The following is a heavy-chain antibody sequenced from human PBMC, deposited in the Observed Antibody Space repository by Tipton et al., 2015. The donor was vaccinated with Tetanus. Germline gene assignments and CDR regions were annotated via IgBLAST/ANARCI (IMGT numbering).Heavy chain of an antibody. CDR1: GYNFSHYS. V-gene: IGHV5-51*01. CDR3: ARRRSAVLSGAYHWYFDL. J-gene: IGHJ2*01. CDR2: VDPRDAQA. Sequence: QLVQSGAEVKQPGESLKISCQGSGYNFSHYSIGWVRQLPGRGLEWMGIVDPRDAQATYGPSFQGQVTLSADRSINVAYLQWGSLKASATGLYYCARRRSAVLSGAYHWYFDLWGRGTLVGVSS. D-gene: IGHD3-3*01.